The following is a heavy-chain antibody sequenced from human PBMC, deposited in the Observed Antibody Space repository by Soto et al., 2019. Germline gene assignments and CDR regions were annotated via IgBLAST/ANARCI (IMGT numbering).Heavy chain of an antibody. D-gene: IGHD6-13*01. V-gene: IGHV3-33*08. CDR3: AREGSSWYGGYYYGMDV. CDR2: IWYDGSNT. CDR1: EFSFDDYA. Sequence: GGSLRLSCAASEFSFDDYAMSWVRQAPGKGLEWVAVIWYDGSNTYYADSVKGRFTISRDNSKNTLYLQMNSLRAEDTAVYYCAREGSSWYGGYYYGMDVWGQGTTVTVS. J-gene: IGHJ6*02.